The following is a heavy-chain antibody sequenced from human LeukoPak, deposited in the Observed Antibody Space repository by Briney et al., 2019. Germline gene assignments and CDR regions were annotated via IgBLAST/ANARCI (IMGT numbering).Heavy chain of an antibody. CDR1: GGSISSYY. CDR2: IYTTGST. J-gene: IGHJ5*02. CDR3: ARTHSSRYNWFDP. Sequence: PSETLSLTCTVSGGSISSYYWSWIRQPAGKGLEWIGRIYTTGSTNYNPSLKSRVTMSVDTSKNQFSLTLSSVTAVDTAVYYCARTHSSRYNWFDPWGQGTPVTVSS. V-gene: IGHV4-4*07. D-gene: IGHD6-13*01.